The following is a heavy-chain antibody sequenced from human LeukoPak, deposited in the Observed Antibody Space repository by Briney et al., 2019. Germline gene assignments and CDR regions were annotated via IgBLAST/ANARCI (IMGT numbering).Heavy chain of an antibody. D-gene: IGHD5-24*01. CDR3: TRVGYIDEGIDY. J-gene: IGHJ4*02. Sequence: PGGSLRLSCAASGFTFSNDWMNWVRQAPGKGLEWVANIKQDGSKKSYVDSVKGRFTISRDNAKNSLYLQMNSLRAEDTAIYYCTRVGYIDEGIDYWGQGTLVTVSS. V-gene: IGHV3-7*04. CDR1: GFTFSNDW. CDR2: IKQDGSKK.